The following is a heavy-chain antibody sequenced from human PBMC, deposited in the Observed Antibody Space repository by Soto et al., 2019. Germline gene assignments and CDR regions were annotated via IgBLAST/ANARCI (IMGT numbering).Heavy chain of an antibody. Sequence: PGESLKISCKGSGYSFTSYWISWVRQMPGKGLEWMGRIDPSDSYTNYSPSLQGHVTISADKSISTAYLQWSSLKASDTAMYYCATSKQQLVNYWGQGTLVTVSS. CDR3: ATSKQQLVNY. D-gene: IGHD6-13*01. CDR2: IDPSDSYT. V-gene: IGHV5-10-1*01. J-gene: IGHJ4*02. CDR1: GYSFTSYW.